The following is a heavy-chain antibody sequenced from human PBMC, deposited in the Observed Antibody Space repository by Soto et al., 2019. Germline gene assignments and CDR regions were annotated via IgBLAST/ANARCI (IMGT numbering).Heavy chain of an antibody. D-gene: IGHD1-7*01. CDR1: GYTFGTYG. CDR3: ARDRQNYGTFDY. J-gene: IGHJ4*02. V-gene: IGHV1-18*01. CDR2: ISGHNGVT. Sequence: QVQLVQSGGEVKKPGASVKVSCKAAGYTFGTYGISWVRQAPGHGLEWMGWISGHNGVTNNARKFQDRVTMTTDTSTSTAYMELRRLRSDATAMYYCARDRQNYGTFDYWGQGTLVTVSS.